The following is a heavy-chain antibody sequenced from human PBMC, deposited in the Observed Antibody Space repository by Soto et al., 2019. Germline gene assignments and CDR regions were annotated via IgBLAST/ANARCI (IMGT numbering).Heavy chain of an antibody. V-gene: IGHV3-7*05. CDR2: IRQDGGQM. CDR1: RFPFIVNW. CDR3: STTGGY. D-gene: IGHD2-8*02. Sequence: EVQLEQSGGALVRPGGSLSPPFFASRFPFIVNWMSWARQAPGRGLEGVATIRQDGGQMYYVDSVKGRFTISRDRAKNSLYLQMNSLTVEDTALYYCSTTGGYWGQGILVTVSS. J-gene: IGHJ4*02.